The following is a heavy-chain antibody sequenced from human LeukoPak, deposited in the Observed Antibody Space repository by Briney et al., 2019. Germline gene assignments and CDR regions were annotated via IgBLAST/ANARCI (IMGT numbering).Heavy chain of an antibody. V-gene: IGHV3-48*03. CDR1: GMSFSSYE. D-gene: IGHD6-13*01. CDR2: ISSGGTTI. Sequence: PGGSLRLSCAASGMSFSSYEMNWVRQAPGKGLEWVSYISSGGTTIYYADSVKGRFTISRDSAKNSLYLQMNNLGAEDTAVYYCASARLYSSSWYCYFDYWGRGTLVTVSS. J-gene: IGHJ4*02. CDR3: ASARLYSSSWYCYFDY.